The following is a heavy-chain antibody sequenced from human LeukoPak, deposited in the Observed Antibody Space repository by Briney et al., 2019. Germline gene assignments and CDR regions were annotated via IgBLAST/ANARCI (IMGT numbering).Heavy chain of an antibody. D-gene: IGHD2-15*01. CDR2: ISHDGSDD. J-gene: IGHJ4*02. V-gene: IGHV3-30*03. CDR3: ARVAYCSGGSCHSTPYYFDY. Sequence: GGSLRLSCVASGLSFSTYGMHWVRQFPGKGLEWVALISHDGSDDYYGDSVKGRFTISRDNSQNTLYLQMNSLRAEDTAVYYCARVAYCSGGSCHSTPYYFDYWGQGTLVTVSS. CDR1: GLSFSTYG.